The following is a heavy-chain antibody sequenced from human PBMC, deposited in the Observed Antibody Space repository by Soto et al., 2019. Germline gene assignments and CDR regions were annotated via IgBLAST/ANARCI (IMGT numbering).Heavy chain of an antibody. D-gene: IGHD2-8*02. CDR2: IYYSGST. J-gene: IGHJ4*02. CDR3: ARFLRSGVTGVTLIDY. V-gene: IGHV4-31*03. Sequence: SETLSLTCTVSGGSISSGGYYWSWIRQHPGKGLEWIGYIYYSGSTYYNPSLKSRVTISVDTSKNQFSLKLSSVTAADTAVYYCARFLRSGVTGVTLIDYWGQGTLVPVSS. CDR1: GGSISSGGYY.